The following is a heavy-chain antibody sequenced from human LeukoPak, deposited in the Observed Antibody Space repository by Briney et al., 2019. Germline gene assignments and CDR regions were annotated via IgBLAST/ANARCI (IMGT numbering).Heavy chain of an antibody. Sequence: PGGSLRLSCAASGFIFGNYGMHWVRQAPGKGLEWVALIWYDGSNKYYTDSVKGRLTISRDNSKNTLYLQMNSLRAEDTAVYYCAREGPRGNSQFDYWGQGTLVTVSS. J-gene: IGHJ4*02. D-gene: IGHD2/OR15-2a*01. CDR1: GFIFGNYG. V-gene: IGHV3-33*01. CDR2: IWYDGSNK. CDR3: AREGPRGNSQFDY.